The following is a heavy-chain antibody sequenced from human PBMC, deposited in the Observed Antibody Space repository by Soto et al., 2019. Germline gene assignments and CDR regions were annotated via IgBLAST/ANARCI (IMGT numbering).Heavy chain of an antibody. J-gene: IGHJ4*02. CDR3: AKNLWSGSGYFDY. D-gene: IGHD3-3*01. CDR1: GFTFSSYG. Sequence: EVQLLESGGGLVQPGGSLRLSCAASGFTFSSYGMSWVRQVPGKGLEWISTLSGISDYIHYADSVRGRFTISRDNSKNTLYLQMDSLRAEDTATYYCAKNLWSGSGYFDYWGPGILVTVYS. V-gene: IGHV3-23*01. CDR2: LSGISDYI.